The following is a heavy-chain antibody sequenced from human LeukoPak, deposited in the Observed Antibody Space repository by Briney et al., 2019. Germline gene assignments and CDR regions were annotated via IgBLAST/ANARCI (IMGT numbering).Heavy chain of an antibody. D-gene: IGHD3-10*01. CDR3: ARDQGSGMRWFDP. CDR2: VDYSGRT. J-gene: IGHJ5*02. Sequence: KTSDTVSLPCTVSGGSLKSAGYYWHWIRQLPGKGLVWNWYVDYSGRTYYKPSLKSQVTISVDTSKNQFSLKLSSVAAADTAVYYCARDQGSGMRWFDPWGQGTLVTVSS. V-gene: IGHV4-31*01. CDR1: GGSLKSAGYY.